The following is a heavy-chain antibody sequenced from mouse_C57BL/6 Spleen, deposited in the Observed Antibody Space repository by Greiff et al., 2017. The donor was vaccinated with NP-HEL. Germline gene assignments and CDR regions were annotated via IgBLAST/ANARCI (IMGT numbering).Heavy chain of an antibody. CDR3: TEGGDGYSMYYFDY. J-gene: IGHJ2*01. CDR2: IRLKSDNYAT. CDR1: GFTFSNYW. Sequence: EVQRVESGGGLVQPGGSMKLSCVASGFTFSNYWMNWVRQSPEKGLEWVAQIRLKSDNYATHYAESVKGRFTISRDDSKSSVYLQMNNLRAEDTGIYYCTEGGDGYSMYYFDYWGQGTTLTVSS. V-gene: IGHV6-3*01. D-gene: IGHD2-3*01.